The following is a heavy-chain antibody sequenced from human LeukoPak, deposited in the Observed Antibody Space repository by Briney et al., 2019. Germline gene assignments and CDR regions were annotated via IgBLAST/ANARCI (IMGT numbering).Heavy chain of an antibody. J-gene: IGHJ4*02. CDR1: GFTFSDYS. CDR3: ARDPRTVRI. Sequence: PGGSLRLSCAASGFTFSDYSMNWVRQAPGKGLEWLSYISGNGGVIQYADSVKGRFTISRDNAKNLLYLQMDSLRVEDTAIYYCARDPRTVRIWGQGTLVTVSS. D-gene: IGHD1-1*01. CDR2: ISGNGGVI. V-gene: IGHV3-48*04.